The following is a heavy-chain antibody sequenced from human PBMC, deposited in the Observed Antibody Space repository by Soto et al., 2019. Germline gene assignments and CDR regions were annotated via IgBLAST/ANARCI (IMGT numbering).Heavy chain of an antibody. V-gene: IGHV3-30-3*01. D-gene: IGHD3-10*01. J-gene: IGHJ5*02. Sequence: GGSLRLSCAASGFTFSSYAMHWVRQAPGKGLEWVAVISYDGSNKYYADSVKGRFTISRGNAKNSLYLQMNSLRAEDTAVYYCARGGGSYYYGSVNWFAPWGQGPLVTVPS. CDR1: GFTFSSYA. CDR3: ARGGGSYYYGSVNWFAP. CDR2: ISYDGSNK.